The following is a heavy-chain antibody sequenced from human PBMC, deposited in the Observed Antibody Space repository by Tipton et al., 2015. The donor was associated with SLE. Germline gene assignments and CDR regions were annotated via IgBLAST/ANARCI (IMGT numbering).Heavy chain of an antibody. J-gene: IGHJ6*04. CDR1: SDSFNTVGYY. CDR3: ARGHNYEFWSGTRSRDV. D-gene: IGHD3-3*01. CDR2: IYYSGNT. Sequence: TLSLTCTVSSDSFNTVGYYWSWIRQHPGKGLEWIGHIYYSGNTYYNPSLGGRVTISLDTSKSQFSLKLSSVTAADTAVYYCARGHNYEFWSGTRSRDVWGKGTTVTLPS. V-gene: IGHV4-31*03.